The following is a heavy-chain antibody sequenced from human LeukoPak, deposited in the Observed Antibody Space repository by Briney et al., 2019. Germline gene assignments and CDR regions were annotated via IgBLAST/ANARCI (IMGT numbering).Heavy chain of an antibody. Sequence: PSETLSLTCTVSGGSISSYYWSWIRQPPGKGLEWIGYIYYSGSTNYNPSLKSRVTISVDTSKNQFSLKLSSVTAADTAVYYCARGTESSGSYYFRYYYYYYMDVWGKGTTVTVSS. CDR2: IYYSGST. D-gene: IGHD1-26*01. CDR3: ARGTESSGSYYFRYYYYYYMDV. CDR1: GGSISSYY. J-gene: IGHJ6*03. V-gene: IGHV4-59*01.